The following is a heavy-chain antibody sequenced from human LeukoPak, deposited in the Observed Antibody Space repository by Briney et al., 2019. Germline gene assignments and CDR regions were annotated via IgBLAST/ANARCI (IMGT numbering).Heavy chain of an antibody. CDR1: GYTFTSNY. J-gene: IGHJ4*02. Sequence: ASVTVSCKASGYTFTSNYIHWVRQAPGQGLEWMGMIYPRDGSTSYAQKFQGRVTVTRDTSTSTVHMELSGLRSEDTAVYYCARDQESFDYWGQGTLVTVSS. CDR3: ARDQESFDY. V-gene: IGHV1-46*01. CDR2: IYPRDGST.